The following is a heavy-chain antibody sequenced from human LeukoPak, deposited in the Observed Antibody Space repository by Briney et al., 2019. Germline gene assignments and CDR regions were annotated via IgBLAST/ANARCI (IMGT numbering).Heavy chain of an antibody. Sequence: GASVKVSCKASGYTFTSYDINWVRQATGQGLEWMGWMNPNSGNTGYAQKFQGRVTMTRNTSISTAYMELSSLRSEDTAVYYCARCWRVPRGVIREFDPWGQGTLVTVSS. CDR2: MNPNSGNT. D-gene: IGHD3-10*01. V-gene: IGHV1-8*01. CDR3: ARCWRVPRGVIREFDP. CDR1: GYTFTSYD. J-gene: IGHJ5*02.